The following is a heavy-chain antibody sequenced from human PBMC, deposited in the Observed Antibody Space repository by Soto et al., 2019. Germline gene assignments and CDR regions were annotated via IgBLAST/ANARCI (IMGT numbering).Heavy chain of an antibody. CDR3: ATDLSSSSWYEVPIGMDV. CDR1: GYTLTELS. D-gene: IGHD6-13*01. Sequence: ASVKVSCKVSGYTLTELSMHWVRQAPGKRLEWMGGFDPEDGETIYAQKFQGRVTMTEDTSTDTAYMELSSLRSEDTAVYYCATDLSSSSWYEVPIGMDVWGQGTTVTVS. CDR2: FDPEDGET. V-gene: IGHV1-24*01. J-gene: IGHJ6*02.